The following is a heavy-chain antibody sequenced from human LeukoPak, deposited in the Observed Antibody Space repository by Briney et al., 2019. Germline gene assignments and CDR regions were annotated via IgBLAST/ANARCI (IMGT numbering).Heavy chain of an antibody. V-gene: IGHV3-9*01. CDR3: AKDMAPSITMIVTAFDY. D-gene: IGHD3-22*01. CDR2: ISWNSGNI. Sequence: GGSLILSCAASGFTFDDYAMHWVRQAPGKGLEWVSGISWNSGNIDYADSVKGRFTVSRDNAKNSLYLQMNSLRGDDTAFYYCAKDMAPSITMIVTAFDYWGQGTLVTVSS. J-gene: IGHJ4*02. CDR1: GFTFDDYA.